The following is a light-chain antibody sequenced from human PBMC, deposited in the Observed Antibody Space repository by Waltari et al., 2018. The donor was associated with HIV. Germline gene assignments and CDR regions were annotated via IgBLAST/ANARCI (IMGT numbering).Light chain of an antibody. CDR1: SNNVGNQG. CDR3: STWDSSLSAWV. Sequence: QAGLTQPPSVSKDLRQTATLTCTGNSNNVGNQGAAWLQRHQGHPPKLLSYRNNNRPSGISERFSASRSGNTASLTITGLQPEYEADYYCSTWDSSLSAWVFGGGTKLTVL. V-gene: IGLV10-54*04. CDR2: RNN. J-gene: IGLJ3*02.